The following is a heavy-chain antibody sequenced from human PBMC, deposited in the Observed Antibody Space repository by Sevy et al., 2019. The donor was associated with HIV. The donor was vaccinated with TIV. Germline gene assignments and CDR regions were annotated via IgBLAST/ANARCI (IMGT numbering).Heavy chain of an antibody. J-gene: IGHJ4*02. V-gene: IGHV4-39*01. CDR2: IYYSGST. CDR1: GGSISSSSYY. Sequence: SETLSLTCTVSGGSISSSSYYWGWIRQPPGKGLEWIGSIYYSGSTYYNPSLKSRVTISVDTSKNQFSLKLSSVTAADTAVYYCARTGGNSALYYFDYWGQGTLDTVSS. CDR3: ARTGGNSALYYFDY. D-gene: IGHD2-21*02.